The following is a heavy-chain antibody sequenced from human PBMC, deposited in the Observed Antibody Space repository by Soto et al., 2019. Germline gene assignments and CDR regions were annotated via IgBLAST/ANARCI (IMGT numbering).Heavy chain of an antibody. J-gene: IGHJ5*02. CDR2: IYYSGST. CDR1: GGSISSGGYY. D-gene: IGHD6-13*01. CDR3: ARGRSSSWYWFDP. Sequence: QVQLQESGPGLVKPSQTLSLTCTVSGGSISSGGYYWSWIRQHTGKGLEWIGYIYYSGSTYYNPSLKSRVTISVDTSKNQFSLKLSSVTAADTAVYYCARGRSSSWYWFDPWGQGTLVTVSS. V-gene: IGHV4-31*03.